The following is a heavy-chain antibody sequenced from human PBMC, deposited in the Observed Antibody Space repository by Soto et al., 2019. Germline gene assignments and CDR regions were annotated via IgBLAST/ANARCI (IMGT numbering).Heavy chain of an antibody. CDR3: AKGKTGKTKYYSDY. J-gene: IGHJ4*02. CDR2: ISYDGSNK. Sequence: GGSLRLSCAASGFTFISYGMHWVLQAPGKGLEWVAVISYDGSNKYYADPVKGRFTISRDNSKNTLYLQMNSLRAEDTAVYYCAKGKTGKTKYYSDYWGQGTLVTVSS. D-gene: IGHD3-9*01. CDR1: GFTFISYG. V-gene: IGHV3-30*18.